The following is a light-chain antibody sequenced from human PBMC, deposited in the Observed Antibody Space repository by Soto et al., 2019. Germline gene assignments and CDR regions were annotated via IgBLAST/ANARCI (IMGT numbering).Light chain of an antibody. CDR3: QQYAGSPRT. CDR2: GPS. J-gene: IGKJ1*01. V-gene: IGKV3-20*01. Sequence: EIVLTQSPGTLSLSPGERATLFCRASQTITTSQLAWYQQKPGQAPRVLLFGPSNRATGIPDRFSGSVSGTDFTLSITRLEPEDFAMYYCQQYAGSPRTFGQGTTGEIK. CDR1: QTITTSQ.